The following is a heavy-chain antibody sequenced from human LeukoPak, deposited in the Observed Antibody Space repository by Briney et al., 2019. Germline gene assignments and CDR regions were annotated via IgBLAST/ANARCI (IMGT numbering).Heavy chain of an antibody. CDR2: INTNTGNP. Sequence: ASVKVSRKASGYTFTTYPMNWVRQAPGQGLEWMGWINTNTGNPTYAQGFTGRFVFSLDTSVSTAYLQISSLKADDTAVYYCARDPYTSSSWYRGRANNWFDPWGQGTLVTVSS. CDR3: ARDPYTSSSWYRGRANNWFDP. CDR1: GYTFTTYP. V-gene: IGHV7-4-1*02. J-gene: IGHJ5*02. D-gene: IGHD6-13*01.